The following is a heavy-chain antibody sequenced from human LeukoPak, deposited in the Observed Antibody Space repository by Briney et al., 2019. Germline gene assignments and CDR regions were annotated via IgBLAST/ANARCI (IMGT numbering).Heavy chain of an antibody. CDR2: MNPNSGNT. CDR3: ARGNKRYDYVWGSYRYRGLWFDP. J-gene: IGHJ5*02. CDR1: GYTFTSYD. V-gene: IGHV1-8*01. Sequence: ASVKVSCKASGYTFTSYDINWVRQATGQGLEWMGWMNPNSGNTGYAQKFQGRATMTRNTSISTAYMELSSLRSEDTAVYYCARGNKRYDYVWGSYRYRGLWFDPWGQGTLVTVSS. D-gene: IGHD3-16*02.